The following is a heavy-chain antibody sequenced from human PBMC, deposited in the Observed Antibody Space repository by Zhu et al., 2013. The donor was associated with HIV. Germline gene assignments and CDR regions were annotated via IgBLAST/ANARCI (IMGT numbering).Heavy chain of an antibody. CDR1: GYIFTSYG. J-gene: IGHJ4*02. V-gene: IGHV1-18*01. CDR2: ISAYNDNT. D-gene: IGHD3-22*01. Sequence: QVQLVQSGAEVKKPGASVKVSCKASGYIFTSYGISWVRQAPGQGLEWMGWISAYNDNTNYAQKFQGRVTMTTDTSTSTAHMELRSLRSDDTAVYYCAREVGYYYDSSGYYYDYWGPGNPGHRLL. CDR3: AREVGYYYDSSGYYYDY.